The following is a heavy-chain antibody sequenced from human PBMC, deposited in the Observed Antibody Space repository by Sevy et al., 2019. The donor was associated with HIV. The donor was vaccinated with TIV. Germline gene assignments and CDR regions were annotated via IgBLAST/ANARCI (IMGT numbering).Heavy chain of an antibody. CDR3: ASQRGGYERLYYFDY. J-gene: IGHJ4*02. Sequence: GGSLRLSCAASGFSFSIYSMNWVRQAPGRGLEWVSYMSNTGSTIHYADSGKGRFTISRENAKNSLYLQMNSLRAEDTAGYYCASQRGGYERLYYFDYWGQGTLVTVSS. CDR1: GFSFSIYS. V-gene: IGHV3-48*01. CDR2: MSNTGSTI. D-gene: IGHD5-12*01.